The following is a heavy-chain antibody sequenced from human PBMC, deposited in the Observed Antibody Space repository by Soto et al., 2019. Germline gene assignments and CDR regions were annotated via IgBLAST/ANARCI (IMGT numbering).Heavy chain of an antibody. CDR3: ARQNSGWSYYFDC. V-gene: IGHV3-30-3*01. J-gene: IGHJ4*02. CDR2: ISYDGSTQ. D-gene: IGHD6-19*01. CDR1: GFTFSSYA. Sequence: QVKLVESRGGVVQPGRSLKLSCAASGFTFSSYAMHWVRQAPGKGLEWVAVISYDGSTQYYPDSLKGRFTISRDNSKNTLYLQMHTLRGGDTAVYYCARQNSGWSYYFDCWGLGTVVTVSS.